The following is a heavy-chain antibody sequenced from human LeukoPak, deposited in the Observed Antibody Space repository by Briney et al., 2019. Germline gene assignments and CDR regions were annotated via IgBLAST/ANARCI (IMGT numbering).Heavy chain of an antibody. V-gene: IGHV4-39*01. CDR3: ARHRSKWLQSSFDY. Sequence: SETLSLTCTVSGGSISSSYYYWGWIRQPPGKGLEWIGTMYNSGSTDYNPSLESRVTISVDTSKNQFSLKLNSVTAADTAVYYCARHRSKWLQSSFDYWGQGTLVTVSS. D-gene: IGHD5-24*01. J-gene: IGHJ4*02. CDR2: MYNSGST. CDR1: GGSISSSYYY.